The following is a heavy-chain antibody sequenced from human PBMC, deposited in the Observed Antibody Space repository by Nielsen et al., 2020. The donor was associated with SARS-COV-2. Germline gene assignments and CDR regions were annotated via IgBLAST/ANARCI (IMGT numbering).Heavy chain of an antibody. CDR3: AKMSPPGIAVGTTEYFQH. V-gene: IGHV3-23*01. CDR1: GFIFSTYS. CDR2: ISGSGGST. D-gene: IGHD6-19*01. J-gene: IGHJ1*01. Sequence: GESLKISCAASGFIFSTYSMNWVRQAPGKGLEWVSGISGSGGSTYYADSVKGRFTISRDKSKNTLYVLMNSLRAEDTAIYYCAKMSPPGIAVGTTEYFQHWGQGTLVTVSS.